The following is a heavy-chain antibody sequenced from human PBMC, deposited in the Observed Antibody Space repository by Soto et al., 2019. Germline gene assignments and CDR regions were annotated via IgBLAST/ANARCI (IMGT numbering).Heavy chain of an antibody. CDR1: GGSISSSNW. CDR3: ARDPGRGYYEDSSGYALGGWFDP. V-gene: IGHV4-4*02. Sequence: SETLSLTCAVSGGSISSSNWWSWVRQPPGKGLEWIGEIYHSGSTNYNPSLKSRVTISVDKSKNQFSLKLSSVTAADTAVYYCARDPGRGYYEDSSGYALGGWFDPWGQGTLVTVPS. J-gene: IGHJ5*02. D-gene: IGHD3-22*01. CDR2: IYHSGST.